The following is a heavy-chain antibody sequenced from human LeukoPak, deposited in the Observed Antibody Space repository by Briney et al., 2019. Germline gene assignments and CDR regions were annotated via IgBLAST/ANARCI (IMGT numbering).Heavy chain of an antibody. CDR3: ARHVASETYYYDTSGPAGLDY. CDR2: IDPSDSYT. D-gene: IGHD3-22*01. Sequence: GESLKISCKGSGYSFTSYWISWVRQMPGKGLEWLGKIDPSDSYTNYSPSFQGHVTISVDKSISTAYLQWSSLEASDTAIYYCARHVASETYYYDTSGPAGLDYWGQGTLVTVSS. CDR1: GYSFTSYW. V-gene: IGHV5-10-1*01. J-gene: IGHJ4*02.